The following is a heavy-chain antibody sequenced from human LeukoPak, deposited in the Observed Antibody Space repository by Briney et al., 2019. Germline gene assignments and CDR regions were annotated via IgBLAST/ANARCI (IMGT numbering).Heavy chain of an antibody. D-gene: IGHD5-12*01. Sequence: PGGSLRLSCAASGFTVSSNYMNWVRQAPGKGLEWVSSISSSSSYIYYADSVKGRFTISRDNAKNSLYLQMNSLRAEDTAVYYCARDLSGTFDYWGQGTLVTVSS. V-gene: IGHV3-21*01. CDR2: ISSSSSYI. CDR3: ARDLSGTFDY. J-gene: IGHJ4*02. CDR1: GFTVSSNY.